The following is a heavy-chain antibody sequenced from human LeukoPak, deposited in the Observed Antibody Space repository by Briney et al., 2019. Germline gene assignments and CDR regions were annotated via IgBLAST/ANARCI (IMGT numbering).Heavy chain of an antibody. D-gene: IGHD3-10*01. J-gene: IGHJ4*02. CDR3: ARSRTMVRGAPVPDY. CDR2: IDPSGSST. Sequence: GASVKVSCKASGYTFTSYYMHWVRQAPGQGLEWMGLIDPSGSSTSYAQKFQGRLSLTRDMSTSTDYMELSSLRSEDTAVYYCARSRTMVRGAPVPDYWGQGTLVTVSS. V-gene: IGHV1-46*01. CDR1: GYTFTSYY.